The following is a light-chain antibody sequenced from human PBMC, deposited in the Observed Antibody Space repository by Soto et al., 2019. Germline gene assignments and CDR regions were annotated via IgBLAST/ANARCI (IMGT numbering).Light chain of an antibody. Sequence: EIVLTQSPGTLSLSPGERATLSCRASQSVSSSYLAWYQQKPGQAPRLLIYGASSRATGIPDRFSGSGSGTDFTLTISRLEPEDFAVYYCQQHGSSPATLGGGTKVDIK. CDR3: QQHGSSPAT. CDR2: GAS. J-gene: IGKJ4*01. CDR1: QSVSSSY. V-gene: IGKV3-20*01.